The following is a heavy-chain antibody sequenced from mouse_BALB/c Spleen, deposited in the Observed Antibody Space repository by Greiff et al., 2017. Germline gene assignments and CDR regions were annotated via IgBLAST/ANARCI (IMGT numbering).Heavy chain of an antibody. CDR3: ARRDRGY. CDR1: GYAFTNFW. J-gene: IGHJ2*01. D-gene: IGHD2-14*01. CDR2: IYPGSGNT. V-gene: IGHV1-63*01. Sequence: QVQLKQSGAELVRPGTSVKISCKASGYAFTNFWLGWVKQRPGHGLEWIGDIYPGSGNTYYNEKFKGKATLTADKSSSTAYMQLSSLTSEDSAVYYCARRDRGYWGQGTTLTVSS.